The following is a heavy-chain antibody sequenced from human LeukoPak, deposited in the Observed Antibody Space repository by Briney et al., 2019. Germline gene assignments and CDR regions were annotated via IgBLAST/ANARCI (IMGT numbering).Heavy chain of an antibody. J-gene: IGHJ4*02. Sequence: SETLFLTCTDSGGSISSSSYYWGWIRQPPGMGLEGIGSIYDSGSTYYNPALESRVTLTENTSKNQFSLKLSYVAAADTAVYYCARGWGATASQDYWGQGTLVTVSS. CDR1: GGSISSSSYY. CDR3: ARGWGATASQDY. CDR2: IYDSGST. D-gene: IGHD1-26*01. V-gene: IGHV4-39*07.